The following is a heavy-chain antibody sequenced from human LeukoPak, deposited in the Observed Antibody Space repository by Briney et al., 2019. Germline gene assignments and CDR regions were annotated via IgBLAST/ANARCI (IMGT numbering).Heavy chain of an antibody. V-gene: IGHV3-23*01. CDR2: ISGSGGST. D-gene: IGHD1-26*01. Sequence: GGSLRLSCAASGFTFSSYAMSWVRQAPGKGLEWVSAISGSGGSTYYAGSVKGRFTISRDNSKNTLYLQMNSLRAEDTAVYYCAKDPDIVGATTPDYWGQGTLVTVS. CDR3: AKDPDIVGATTPDY. J-gene: IGHJ4*02. CDR1: GFTFSSYA.